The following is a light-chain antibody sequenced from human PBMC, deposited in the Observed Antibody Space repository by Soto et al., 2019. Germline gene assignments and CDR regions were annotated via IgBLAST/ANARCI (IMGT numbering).Light chain of an antibody. V-gene: IGKV3-20*01. CDR3: QQYGGSAQT. J-gene: IGKJ1*01. Sequence: EIVLTQSPGTLSLSPGERATLSCRASQAVSNYLAWYQQKPGQAPRLLIYGASRRATVIPDRFSGSGSVTELTLTISRLETDDYAVYYCQQYGGSAQTFVQGTNVEI. CDR1: QAVSNY. CDR2: GAS.